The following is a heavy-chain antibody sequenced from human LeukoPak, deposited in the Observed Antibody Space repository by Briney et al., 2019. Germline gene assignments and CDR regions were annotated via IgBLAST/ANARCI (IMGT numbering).Heavy chain of an antibody. V-gene: IGHV3-66*01. CDR2: IFPSGGEI. D-gene: IGHD1-26*01. J-gene: IGHJ3*02. Sequence: PGGSLRLSCAASGFTVSSNYMSWVRQAPGKGLEWVSSIFPSGGEIHYADSVRGRFTISRDNSKSTLSLQMNSLRAEDTAVYYCARGPYSGSYYSVNAFDIWGQGTMVTVSS. CDR3: ARGPYSGSYYSVNAFDI. CDR1: GFTVSSNY.